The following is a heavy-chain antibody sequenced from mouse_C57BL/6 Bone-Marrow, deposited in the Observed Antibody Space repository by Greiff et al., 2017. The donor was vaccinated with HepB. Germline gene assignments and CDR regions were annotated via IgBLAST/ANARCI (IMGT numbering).Heavy chain of an antibody. CDR1: GYTFTDYY. V-gene: IGHV1-76*01. D-gene: IGHD1-1*01. CDR2: IYPGSGNT. CDR3: ARDGSRGRNYAMDD. Sequence: QVQLQQSGAELVRPGASVKLSCKASGYTFTDYYINWVKQRPGQGLEWIARIYPGSGNTYYNEKFKGKATLTAEKSSSTAYMQLSSLTSEDSAVYFCARDGSRGRNYAMDDWGQGTSVTVSS. J-gene: IGHJ4*01.